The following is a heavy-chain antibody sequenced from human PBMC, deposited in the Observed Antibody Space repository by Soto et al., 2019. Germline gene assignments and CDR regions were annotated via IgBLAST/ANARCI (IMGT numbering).Heavy chain of an antibody. CDR2: ISYSGNT. V-gene: IGHV4-59*01. D-gene: IGHD3-10*01. CDR1: GGSISSYY. Sequence: SSETLSLTCIVSGGSISSYYWSWIRQPPGKGLEWIGYISYSGNTNYNPSLKSRVTISVGMSRNQFSLKLRSVTAADTAVYYCARGWGFGESPIYYYYGMDVWGQGTTVTVSS. CDR3: ARGWGFGESPIYYYYGMDV. J-gene: IGHJ6*02.